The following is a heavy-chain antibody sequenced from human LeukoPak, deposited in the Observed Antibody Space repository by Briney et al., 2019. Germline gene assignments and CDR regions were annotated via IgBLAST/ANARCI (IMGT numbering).Heavy chain of an antibody. CDR1: GFTFSNAW. CDR3: TTSRRWFGESKY. V-gene: IGHV3-15*01. CDR2: IKSKTDGGTT. J-gene: IGHJ4*02. D-gene: IGHD3-10*01. Sequence: GGSLRPSCAASGFTFSNAWMSWVRQAPGKGLEWVGRIKSKTDGGTTDYAAPVKGRFTISRDDSKNTLYLQMNSLKTEDTAVYYCTTSRRWFGESKYWGQGTLITVSS.